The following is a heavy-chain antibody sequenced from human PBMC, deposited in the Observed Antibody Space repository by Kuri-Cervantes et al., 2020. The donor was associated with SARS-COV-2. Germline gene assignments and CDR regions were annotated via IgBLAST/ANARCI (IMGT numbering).Heavy chain of an antibody. CDR3: ARDSMTTRDFDY. CDR2: LTNDGSDA. CDR1: GFTFSSYW. V-gene: IGHV3-74*01. J-gene: IGHJ4*02. D-gene: IGHD4-11*01. Sequence: GGSLRHSCVASGFTFSSYWMHWVRQAPGKGLVWVSRLTNDGSDAIFADSVKGRFTISRDDAKNMLYLYMNSLRADDTAVYYCARDSMTTRDFDYWGQGTLVTVSS.